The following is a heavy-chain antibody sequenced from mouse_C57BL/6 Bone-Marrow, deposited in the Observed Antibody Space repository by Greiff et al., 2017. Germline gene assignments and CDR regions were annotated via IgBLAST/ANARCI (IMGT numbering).Heavy chain of an antibody. J-gene: IGHJ4*01. CDR3: ARGRRYAMDY. V-gene: IGHV1-50*01. CDR1: GYTFTSYW. D-gene: IGHD2-12*01. CDR2: IDPSDSYT. Sequence: VQLQPPGAELVKPGASVKLSCKASGYTFTSYWMQWVKQRPGQGLEWIGEIDPSDSYTNYNQKFKGKATLTVDTSSSTAYMQLSSLTSEDSAVYYCARGRRYAMDYGGQGTSVTVSS.